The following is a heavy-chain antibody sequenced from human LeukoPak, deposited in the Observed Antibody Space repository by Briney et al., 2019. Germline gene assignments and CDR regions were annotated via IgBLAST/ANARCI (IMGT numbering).Heavy chain of an antibody. CDR2: IYTGSTYI. Sequence: GESLRLSCSASGFTFSSYSMNWVRQAPGKGLEGVSSIYTGSTYIYYAESVKGRFIISRDDAKNTLYLQMSSLRAEDTAVYYCARDWRSGGNCFGYWGQGTLVTVSS. V-gene: IGHV3-21*01. D-gene: IGHD2-15*01. J-gene: IGHJ4*02. CDR3: ARDWRSGGNCFGY. CDR1: GFTFSSYS.